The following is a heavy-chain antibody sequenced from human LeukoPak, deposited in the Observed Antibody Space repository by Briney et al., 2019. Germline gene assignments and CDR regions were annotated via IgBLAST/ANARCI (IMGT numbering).Heavy chain of an antibody. Sequence: ASVKVSCKASGYTFSVHYLHWVRQAPGQGLEWMGRINPNSGGTKYAQKFQNRVTMTSDTSVSTAYMELNGLRSDDTAIYYCTRSWIQLWTPDFDHWGQGTLVTVS. V-gene: IGHV1-2*06. D-gene: IGHD5-18*01. CDR3: TRSWIQLWTPDFDH. J-gene: IGHJ4*02. CDR2: INPNSGGT. CDR1: GYTFSVHY.